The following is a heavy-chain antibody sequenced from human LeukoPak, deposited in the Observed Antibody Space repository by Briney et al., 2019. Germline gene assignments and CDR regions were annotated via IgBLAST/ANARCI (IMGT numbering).Heavy chain of an antibody. Sequence: SETLSLTCTVSGGSISSYYWSWIRQPPGKGLEWIGYIYYSGSTNYNPSLKSRVTISVDTSKNQFSLKLSSVTAADTAVYYCARGIGSSGWYGGFGYWAREPWSPSPQ. CDR1: GGSISSYY. CDR2: IYYSGST. CDR3: ARGIGSSGWYGGFGY. V-gene: IGHV4-59*01. J-gene: IGHJ4*02. D-gene: IGHD6-19*01.